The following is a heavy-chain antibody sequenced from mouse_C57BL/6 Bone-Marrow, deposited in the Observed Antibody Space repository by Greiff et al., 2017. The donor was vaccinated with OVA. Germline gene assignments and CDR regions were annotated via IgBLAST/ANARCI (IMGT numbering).Heavy chain of an antibody. CDR1: GFNIKDYY. CDR2: IDPEDGET. D-gene: IGHD2-3*01. Sequence: DVQLQESGAELVKPGASVKLSCTASGFNIKDYYMHWVKQRTEQGLEWIGRIDPEDGETKYAPKFQGKATITADTSSNTAYLQLSSLTSEDTAVYYCARYWGWLLFIYAMDYWGQGTSVTVSS. J-gene: IGHJ4*01. CDR3: ARYWGWLLFIYAMDY. V-gene: IGHV14-2*01.